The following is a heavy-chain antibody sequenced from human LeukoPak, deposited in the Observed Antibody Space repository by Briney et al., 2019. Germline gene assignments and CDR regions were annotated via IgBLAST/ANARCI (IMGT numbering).Heavy chain of an antibody. J-gene: IGHJ4*02. Sequence: PWETLSLTCTVSGGSINSYYWSWIRQPPEKGLEWIGYIYDSGSTNYNPSLKSRVTISVDTSKNQFSLKLSSVTAADTAVYYCARANVVYDILTGSYNSYFDYWGQGTLVTVSS. D-gene: IGHD3-9*01. CDR2: IYDSGST. CDR3: ARANVVYDILTGSYNSYFDY. CDR1: GGSINSYY. V-gene: IGHV4-59*12.